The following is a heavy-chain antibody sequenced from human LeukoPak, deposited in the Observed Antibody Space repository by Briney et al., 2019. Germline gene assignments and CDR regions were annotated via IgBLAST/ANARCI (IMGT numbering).Heavy chain of an antibody. CDR2: IYYSGST. Sequence: PSETLSLTCTVSSGSISSSSYYWGWIRQPPGKGLEWIGSIYYSGSTYYNPSLKSRVTISVDTSKNQFSLRLSSVTAADTAVYYCARAYHPRYYYDSSGYYYYFAYWGQGTLVTVSS. V-gene: IGHV4-39*01. CDR3: ARAYHPRYYYDSSGYYYYFAY. D-gene: IGHD3-22*01. CDR1: SGSISSSSYY. J-gene: IGHJ4*02.